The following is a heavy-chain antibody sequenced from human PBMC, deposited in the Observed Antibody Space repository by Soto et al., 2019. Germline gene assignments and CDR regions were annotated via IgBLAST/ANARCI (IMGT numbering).Heavy chain of an antibody. D-gene: IGHD2-8*01. CDR1: GFTFSSFG. V-gene: IGHV3-30*18. J-gene: IGHJ4*02. Sequence: QVQLVESGGGVVQPGRSLRLSCAASGFTFSSFGIRWVRHAPGKGLEWVAVISYDGIGKDYADSVNGRFTISRDNSRNTVYLQMNSLRFQATALYYCAKHLMEMATIRPDSWGQGTLVTVSS. CDR3: AKHLMEMATIRPDS. CDR2: ISYDGIGK.